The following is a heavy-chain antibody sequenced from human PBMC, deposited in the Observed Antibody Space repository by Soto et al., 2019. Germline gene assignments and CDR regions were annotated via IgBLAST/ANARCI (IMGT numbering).Heavy chain of an antibody. J-gene: IGHJ6*02. Sequence: SETLSLTCAVSGGSISSSNWWSWVRQPPGKGLEWIGEIYHSGSTNYNPSLKSRVTISVDKSKNQFSLKLSSVTAADTAVYYCARDGGYCSSTSCYGTYYYYYGMDVWGQRTTVTVSS. D-gene: IGHD2-2*01. CDR2: IYHSGST. V-gene: IGHV4-4*02. CDR3: ARDGGYCSSTSCYGTYYYYYGMDV. CDR1: GGSISSSNW.